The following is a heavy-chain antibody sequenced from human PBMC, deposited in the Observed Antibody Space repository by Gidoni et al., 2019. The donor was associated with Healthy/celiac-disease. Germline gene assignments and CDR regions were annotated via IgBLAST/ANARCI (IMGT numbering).Heavy chain of an antibody. J-gene: IGHJ6*02. CDR2: IYYRGST. V-gene: IGHV4-39*01. CDR1: GGSISRSSYY. CDR3: ARRITMVRGVIPYYYYYYGMDV. Sequence: QLQLQESGTGLVKPSETLSLTCNVSGGSISRSSYYWGWIRQPPGKGLEWIGSIYYRGSTYYNPSLKSRVTISVDTSKNQFSLKLSSVTAADTAVYYCARRITMVRGVIPYYYYYYGMDVWGQGTTVTVSS. D-gene: IGHD3-10*01.